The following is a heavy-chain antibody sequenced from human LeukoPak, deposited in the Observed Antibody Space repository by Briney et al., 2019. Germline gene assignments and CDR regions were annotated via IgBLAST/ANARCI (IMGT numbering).Heavy chain of an antibody. CDR1: GGSISIYR. V-gene: IGHV4-4*07. CDR2: IDTSGNT. J-gene: IGHJ3*02. Sequence: KPSETLSLTCTLSGGSISIYRWSWIRQPAGKGLEWMGRIDTSGNTNYNPSLNGRVTMSVDTSKTQFYLNLRSVTAADTAIYYCARGIVRGVSAPDIWGQGTMATVSS. D-gene: IGHD3-10*01. CDR3: ARGIVRGVSAPDI.